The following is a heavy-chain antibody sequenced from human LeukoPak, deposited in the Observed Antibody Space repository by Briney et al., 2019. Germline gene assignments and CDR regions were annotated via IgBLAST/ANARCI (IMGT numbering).Heavy chain of an antibody. CDR3: ARHKGYSSSWYGKNWFDP. V-gene: IGHV4-39*01. Sequence: SETLSLTCTVSGGSINSSSYYWGWIRQPPGKGLEWIGSIYYSGSTYYNPSLKSRVTISVDTSKNQFSLKLSSVTAADTAVYYCARHKGYSSSWYGKNWFDPWGQGTLVTVSS. D-gene: IGHD6-13*01. CDR2: IYYSGST. CDR1: GGSINSSSYY. J-gene: IGHJ5*02.